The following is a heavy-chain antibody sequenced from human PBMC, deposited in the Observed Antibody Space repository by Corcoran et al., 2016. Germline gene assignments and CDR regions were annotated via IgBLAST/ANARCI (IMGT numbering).Heavy chain of an antibody. CDR2: IIPIFGTA. Sequence: QVQLVQSGAEVKKPGSSVKVSCKASGGTFSSYAISWVRQAPGQGLEWMGGIIPIFGTANYAQKFQCRVTITADESTSTAYMELSSLRSEDTAVYYCARCRESGDYVEPYGMDVWGQGTTVTVSS. V-gene: IGHV1-69*01. CDR1: GGTFSSYA. J-gene: IGHJ6*02. D-gene: IGHD4-17*01. CDR3: ARCRESGDYVEPYGMDV.